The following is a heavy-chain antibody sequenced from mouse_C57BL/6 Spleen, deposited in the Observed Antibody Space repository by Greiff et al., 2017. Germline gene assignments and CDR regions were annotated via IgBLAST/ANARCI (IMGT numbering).Heavy chain of an antibody. Sequence: VKLMESGAELVKPGASVKISCKASGYAFSSYWMNWVKQRPGKGLEWIGQIYPGDGDTNYNGKFKGKATLTADKSSSTAYMQLSSLTSEDSAVYFCARGGNGENYFDYWGQGTTLTVSS. CDR1: GYAFSSYW. J-gene: IGHJ2*01. CDR3: ARGGNGENYFDY. V-gene: IGHV1-80*01. CDR2: IYPGDGDT.